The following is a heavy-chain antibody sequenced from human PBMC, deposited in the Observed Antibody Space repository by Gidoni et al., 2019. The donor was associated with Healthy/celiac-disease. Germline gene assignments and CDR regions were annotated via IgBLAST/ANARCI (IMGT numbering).Heavy chain of an antibody. Sequence: QVQLQQSGPGLVKPSQTLSLTCASSGDSVSRNSAAWNWIRQSPSRGLEWLGRTYYRSKWYNDYAVSVKSRITINPDTSKNQFSLQLNSVTPEDTAVYYCARDLRQPPAPLYYYYYMDVWGKGTTVTVSS. CDR2: TYYRSKWYN. CDR3: ARDLRQPPAPLYYYYYMDV. V-gene: IGHV6-1*01. J-gene: IGHJ6*03. D-gene: IGHD6-13*01. CDR1: GDSVSRNSAA.